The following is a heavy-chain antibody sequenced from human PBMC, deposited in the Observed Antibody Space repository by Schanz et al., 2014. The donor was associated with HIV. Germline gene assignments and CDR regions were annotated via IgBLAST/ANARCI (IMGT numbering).Heavy chain of an antibody. CDR3: ARGRRSSSWSPATSHFDY. Sequence: QVKLEQWGAGLLKPSETLSLTCAVYGASFKDDYWTWIRQSPAKGLEWIGEINQSGSTNYSPSLKSRVTISLDTPKKRFSLMLSSVTAADTAVYFCARGRRSSSWSPATSHFDYWGQGTLVTVSS. J-gene: IGHJ4*02. V-gene: IGHV4-34*01. CDR1: GASFKDDY. CDR2: INQSGST. D-gene: IGHD6-13*01.